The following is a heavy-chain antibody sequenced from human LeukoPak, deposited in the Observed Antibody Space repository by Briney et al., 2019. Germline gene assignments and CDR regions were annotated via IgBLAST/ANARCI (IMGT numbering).Heavy chain of an antibody. CDR2: ISGSGGST. J-gene: IGHJ4*02. D-gene: IGHD3-22*01. CDR1: GFTFSSYA. Sequence: GGSLRLSCAASGFTFSSYAMSWVRQAPGKGLEWVSAISGSGGSTYYADSVKGRFTISRGNSKNTLYLQMNSLRAEDTAVYYCAKGFYEGVVVPFDYWGQGTLVTVSS. V-gene: IGHV3-23*01. CDR3: AKGFYEGVVVPFDY.